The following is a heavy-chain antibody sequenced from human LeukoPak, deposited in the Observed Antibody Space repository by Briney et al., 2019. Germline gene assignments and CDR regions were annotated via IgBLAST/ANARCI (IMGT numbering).Heavy chain of an antibody. Sequence: SETLSLTCVVSGASVSRHYWSWIRQPPGKGLEWIGYISASARTNYNPALKRRVTISGETSNNHFSLRRTSVTADATAVYYWAILRENSYESSHMGFDPWGPGTLVPVSS. CDR2: ISASART. V-gene: IGHV4-4*09. J-gene: IGHJ5*02. D-gene: IGHD3-22*01. CDR3: AILRENSYESSHMGFDP. CDR1: GASVSRHY.